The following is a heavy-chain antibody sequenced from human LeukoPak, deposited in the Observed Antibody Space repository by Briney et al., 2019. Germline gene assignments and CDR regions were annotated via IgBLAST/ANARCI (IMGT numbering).Heavy chain of an antibody. CDR2: INPNSGGT. Sequence: ASVTVSFKASVYTFTGYYMHWVRQAPGQGLEWMGWINPNSGGTNYAQKFQGRVTMTRDTSISTAYMELSRLRSDDTAVYYCARGREKRYCSSTSCSYYYYYMDVWGKGTTVTVSS. J-gene: IGHJ6*03. D-gene: IGHD2-2*01. CDR3: ARGREKRYCSSTSCSYYYYYMDV. V-gene: IGHV1-2*02. CDR1: VYTFTGYY.